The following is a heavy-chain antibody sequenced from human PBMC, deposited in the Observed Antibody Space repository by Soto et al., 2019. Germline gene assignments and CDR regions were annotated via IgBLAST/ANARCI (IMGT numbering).Heavy chain of an antibody. CDR2: ISAYNGNT. V-gene: IGHV1-18*01. CDR1: GYTFSNYV. D-gene: IGHD2-2*01. J-gene: IGHJ6*02. Sequence: QVQLVQSGAEVQKPGASVKVSCKAYGYTFSNYVIIWVRQAPGQGLEWMGWISAYNGNTKYGQKFQGRVTVTTDTSMSTAHMELRGLRSDDTAVYYCGRGNKLVVPGGTPVYYYYGVDVWGQGTTVTVSS. CDR3: GRGNKLVVPGGTPVYYYYGVDV.